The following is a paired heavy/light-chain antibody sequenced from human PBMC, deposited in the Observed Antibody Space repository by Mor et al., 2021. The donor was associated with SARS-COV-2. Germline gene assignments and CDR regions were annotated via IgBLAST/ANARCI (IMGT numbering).Light chain of an antibody. CDR2: GAS. Sequence: EIVLTQSPATLSLSPGERATLSCRASQSVSNYLAWYQQRPGQAPRLLIFGASNRATAIPARFSGSGSGTDFTLTISSLEPEDFAVYYCQQRTNWPPITFGQGTRLEIK. V-gene: IGKV3-11*01. CDR1: QSVSNY. CDR3: QQRTNWPPIT. J-gene: IGKJ5*01.
Heavy chain of an antibody. D-gene: IGHD6-13*01. CDR1: GGSFSGYY. CDR2: ITHRGST. J-gene: IGHJ5*02. V-gene: IGHV4-34*01. CDR3: ARADITTTGSPFDP. Sequence: QVQLEQWGAGLLKPLETLSLTCAVYGGSFSGYYWSWIRQPPGEGLEWIGEITHRGSTTYNPSLKSRVFISVDTSKNHFSLKLSSVTAADTAVYYCARADITTTGSPFDPWGQGTLVTVSS.